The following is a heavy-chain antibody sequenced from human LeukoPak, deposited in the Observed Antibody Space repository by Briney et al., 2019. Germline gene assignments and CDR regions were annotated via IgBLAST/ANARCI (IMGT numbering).Heavy chain of an antibody. D-gene: IGHD5-18*01. CDR2: INSDGSIT. Sequence: GGSLRLSCAASGFTFSSYSMNWIRQAPGKGLVWVSHINSDGSITSYADSVKGRFTISRDNAKNTLYLQMNSLRAEDTAVYYCARDAVDTANAVWGQGTTVTVSS. V-gene: IGHV3-74*01. J-gene: IGHJ6*02. CDR3: ARDAVDTANAV. CDR1: GFTFSSYS.